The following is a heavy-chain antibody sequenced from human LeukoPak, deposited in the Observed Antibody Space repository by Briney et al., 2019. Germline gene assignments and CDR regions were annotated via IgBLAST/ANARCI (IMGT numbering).Heavy chain of an antibody. CDR3: AGGWANGRLLFTDAFDI. CDR1: GDSVSSNSAT. V-gene: IGHV6-1*01. CDR2: TYYRSKWYN. J-gene: IGHJ3*02. D-gene: IGHD2-8*01. Sequence: SQTLSLTCAISGDSVSSNSATWNWIRQSPSRGLEWLGTTYYRSKWYNGYAVSVKSRITINPDTSKNQFSLQLNSVTPEDTAVYYCAGGWANGRLLFTDAFDIWGQGTMVTVSS.